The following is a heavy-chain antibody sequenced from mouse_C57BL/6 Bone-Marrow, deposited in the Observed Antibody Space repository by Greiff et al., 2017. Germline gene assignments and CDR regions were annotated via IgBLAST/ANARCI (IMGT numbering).Heavy chain of an antibody. CDR1: GYTFTSYW. CDR3: ARLAGMDY. CDR2: IDPSDSYT. Sequence: QVQLQQPGAELVMPGASVKLSCKASGYTFTSYWMHWVKQRPGQGLEWIGEIDPSDSYTNYNQKFKGKSTLTVDKSSSTAYMQLSSLTSEDSAVYYCARLAGMDYWGQGTSVGVS. V-gene: IGHV1-69*01. J-gene: IGHJ4*01.